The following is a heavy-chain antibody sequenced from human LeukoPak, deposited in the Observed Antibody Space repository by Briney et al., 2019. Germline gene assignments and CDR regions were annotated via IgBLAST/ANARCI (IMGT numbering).Heavy chain of an antibody. CDR3: ARVSPYSGSYWAFDI. V-gene: IGHV4-38-2*01. CDR2: IYHSGST. Sequence: GSLRLSCAASGFTFSSYAMSWVRQAPGKGLEGIGSIYHSGSTYYNPSLKSRVTISVDTSQNQFSLKLSSVTAADTAVYYCARVSPYSGSYWAFDIWGEGKMVTVSS. D-gene: IGHD1-26*01. CDR1: GFTFSSYA. J-gene: IGHJ3*02.